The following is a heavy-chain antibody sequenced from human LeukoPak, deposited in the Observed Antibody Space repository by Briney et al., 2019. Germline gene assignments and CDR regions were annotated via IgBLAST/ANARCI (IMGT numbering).Heavy chain of an antibody. D-gene: IGHD3-10*01. J-gene: IGHJ4*02. CDR2: ISSSGSTR. CDR1: GFSFSSYE. V-gene: IGHV3-48*03. Sequence: PGGSLRLSCAASGFSFSSYEMNWVRQAPGKGLEWISYISSSGSTRYYADSVKGRFIMSRDNAKKSLYLQMNSLRAEDTAVYYCARASITLVRGELVYYFDYWGQGTLVTVSS. CDR3: ARASITLVRGELVYYFDY.